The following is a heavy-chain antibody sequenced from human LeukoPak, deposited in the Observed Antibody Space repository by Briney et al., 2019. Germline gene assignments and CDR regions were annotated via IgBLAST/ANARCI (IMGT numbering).Heavy chain of an antibody. CDR3: ARQPDSTGNSDY. V-gene: IGHV4-4*07. J-gene: IGHJ4*02. CDR2: IYTSGST. D-gene: IGHD3-22*01. Sequence: PSETLSLTCTVSGGSISSYYWSWIRQPAGKGLEWIGRIYTSGSTNYNPSLKSRITMSVDTSKNQFSLKLTSVTAADTAVYYCARQPDSTGNSDYWGQGTLVTVSS. CDR1: GGSISSYY.